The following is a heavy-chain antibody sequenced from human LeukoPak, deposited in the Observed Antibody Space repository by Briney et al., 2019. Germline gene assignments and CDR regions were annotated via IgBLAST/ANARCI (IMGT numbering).Heavy chain of an antibody. CDR1: GFTFSSYA. CDR3: AKVINYYGSGSYSNYYFDY. CDR2: ISGSGGST. D-gene: IGHD3-10*01. Sequence: GGSLRLSCAASGFTFSSYAMSWARQAPGKGLEWVSAISGSGGSTYYADSVKGRFTISRDNSKNTLYLQMNSLRAEDTAVYYCAKVINYYGSGSYSNYYFDYWGQGTLVTVSS. J-gene: IGHJ4*02. V-gene: IGHV3-23*01.